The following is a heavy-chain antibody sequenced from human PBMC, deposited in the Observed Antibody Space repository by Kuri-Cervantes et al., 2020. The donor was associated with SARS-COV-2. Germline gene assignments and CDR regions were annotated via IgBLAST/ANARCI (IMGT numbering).Heavy chain of an antibody. CDR2: ISSSSSYI. Sequence: GESLKISCAASGFTFSSYSMNWVRQAPGKGLEWVSSISSSSSYIYYADSVKGRFTISRDNAKNSLYLQMNSLRAEDTAVYYCARPYSGSYAAFFDYWGQGTLVTVSS. V-gene: IGHV3-21*01. CDR3: ARPYSGSYAAFFDY. CDR1: GFTFSSYS. D-gene: IGHD1-26*01. J-gene: IGHJ4*02.